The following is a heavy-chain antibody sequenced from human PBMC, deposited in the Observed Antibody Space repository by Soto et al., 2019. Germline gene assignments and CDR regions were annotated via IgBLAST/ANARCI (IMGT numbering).Heavy chain of an antibody. CDR2: ISYDGSNK. Sequence: PGGSLRLSCAASGFTFSSYGMHWVRQAPGKGLEWVAVISYDGSNKYYADSVKGRFTISRDNSKNTLYLQMNSLRAEDTAVYYCAKAGNYDFWSGYYSSPTGYFDYWGPGTLVTVSS. D-gene: IGHD3-3*01. J-gene: IGHJ4*02. CDR1: GFTFSSYG. V-gene: IGHV3-30*18. CDR3: AKAGNYDFWSGYYSSPTGYFDY.